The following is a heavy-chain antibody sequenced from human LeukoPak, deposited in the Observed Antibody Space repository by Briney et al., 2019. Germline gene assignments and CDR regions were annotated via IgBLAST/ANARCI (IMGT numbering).Heavy chain of an antibody. V-gene: IGHV3-30*03. CDR2: ISYDGSNK. CDR1: GFTFSAYS. CDR3: ARFLMVTAGDY. J-gene: IGHJ4*02. Sequence: GGSLRLSCAASGFTFSAYSMSWVRQSPRKGLEWVAVISYDGSNKYYADSVKGRFTISRDNSKNTLYLQMNSLRAEDTAVYYCARFLMVTAGDYWGQGTPVTVSS. D-gene: IGHD2-21*02.